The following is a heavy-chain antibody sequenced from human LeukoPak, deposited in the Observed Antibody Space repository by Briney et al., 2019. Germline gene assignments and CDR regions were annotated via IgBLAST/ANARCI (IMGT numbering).Heavy chain of an antibody. CDR2: INPNSGDT. J-gene: IGHJ5*02. D-gene: IGHD2-2*01. CDR3: ARGTPSPLGYCSSTSCRVRFDP. Sequence: ASVRVSCKASGYTLTGYYMHWLRQAPGQGLEWMGWINPNSGDTNYAQKFQGRVTMTRDTSISTAYMELSRLTSDDTAVYYCARGTPSPLGYCSSTSCRVRFDPWGQGTLVTVSS. V-gene: IGHV1-2*02. CDR1: GYTLTGYY.